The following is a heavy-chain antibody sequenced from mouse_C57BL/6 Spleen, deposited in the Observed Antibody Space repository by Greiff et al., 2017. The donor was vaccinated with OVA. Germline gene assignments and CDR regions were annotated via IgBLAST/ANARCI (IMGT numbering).Heavy chain of an antibody. CDR3: ARALAPPPLITTVVGFDY. Sequence: QVQLQQPGAELVKPGASVKMSCKASGYTFTSYWITWVKQRPGQGLEWIGDIYPGSGSTNYNEKFKSKATLTVDTSSSTAYMQLSSLTSEDSAVYYCARALAPPPLITTVVGFDYWGQGTTLTVSS. CDR2: IYPGSGST. CDR1: GYTFTSYW. V-gene: IGHV1-55*01. J-gene: IGHJ2*01. D-gene: IGHD1-1*01.